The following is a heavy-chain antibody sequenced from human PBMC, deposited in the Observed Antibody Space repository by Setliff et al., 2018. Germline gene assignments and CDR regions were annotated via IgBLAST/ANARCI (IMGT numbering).Heavy chain of an antibody. CDR3: ARESRYYYDNLGTLDY. Sequence: PSETLSLTCTVSGGSISSGDYYWSWIRQPPGKGLEWIGYIYSSGSTYYYPSLKSRVSISVDTSKNQFSLKLSPVTAADTAVYYCARESRYYYDNLGTLDYWGQGTLVTVSS. V-gene: IGHV4-30-4*08. CDR1: GGSISSGDYY. D-gene: IGHD3-22*01. CDR2: IYSSGST. J-gene: IGHJ4*02.